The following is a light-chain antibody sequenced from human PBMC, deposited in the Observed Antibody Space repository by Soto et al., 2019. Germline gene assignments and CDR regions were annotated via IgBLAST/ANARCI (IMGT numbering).Light chain of an antibody. CDR3: TSYTTSNTVI. J-gene: IGLJ2*01. CDR2: EVK. V-gene: IGLV2-18*02. Sequence: QSALTQPPSVSGSPGQSVTLSCTGTSSDVGSYNRVSWYQPPPGTVPRLLIYEVKVRRSGVPDRFSGSKSGNTASLTISGLPAEDEADYYCTSYTTSNTVIFGGGTKLTVL. CDR1: SSDVGSYNR.